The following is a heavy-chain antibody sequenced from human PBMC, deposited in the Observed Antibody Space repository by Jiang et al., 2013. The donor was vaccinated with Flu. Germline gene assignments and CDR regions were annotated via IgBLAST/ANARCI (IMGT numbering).Heavy chain of an antibody. D-gene: IGHD5-24*01. V-gene: IGHV4-39*01. CDR1: DGSISSSDYY. CDR3: ARLEMTTMYYFDY. CDR2: IYYSGST. J-gene: IGHJ4*02. Sequence: VLLKPSETLSLTCTVSDGSISSSDYYWGWIRQPPGKGLEWIGSIYYSGSTYYNPSLKSRVTISVDTPKNQFSLKLSSVTAADTAVYYCARLEMTTMYYFDYWGQGTLVTVSS.